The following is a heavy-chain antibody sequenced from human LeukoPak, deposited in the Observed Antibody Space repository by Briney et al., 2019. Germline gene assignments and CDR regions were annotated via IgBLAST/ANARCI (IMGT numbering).Heavy chain of an antibody. Sequence: SETLSLTCTVSGGSISSYYWNWIRQPPGKGLEWIGYGHYSGSTNYNPSLNSRVTISVDTSKNQFSLKVSSVTAADTAVYYCARWGEHSALRVHAFDIWGQGTLVTVSS. CDR1: GGSISSYY. J-gene: IGHJ4*02. D-gene: IGHD3-10*01. V-gene: IGHV4-59*01. CDR2: GHYSGST. CDR3: ARWGEHSALRVHAFDI.